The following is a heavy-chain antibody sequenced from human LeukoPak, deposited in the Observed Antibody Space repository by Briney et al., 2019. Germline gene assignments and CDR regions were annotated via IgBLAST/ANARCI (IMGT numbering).Heavy chain of an antibody. D-gene: IGHD6-6*01. CDR1: GGSISSYY. CDR2: IYYSGST. CDR3: ARNQGIAARPPYYYYYGMDV. Sequence: SETLSLTCTVSGGSISSYYWSWIRQPPGKGLEWIGYIYYSGSTNYNPSLKSRVTISVDTSKNQFPLKLSSVTAADTAVYYCARNQGIAARPPYYYYYGMDVWGQGTTVTVSS. J-gene: IGHJ6*02. V-gene: IGHV4-59*08.